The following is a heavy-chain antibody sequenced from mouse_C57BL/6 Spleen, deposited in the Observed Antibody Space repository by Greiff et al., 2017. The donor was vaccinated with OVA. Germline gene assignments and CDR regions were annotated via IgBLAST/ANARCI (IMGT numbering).Heavy chain of an antibody. CDR3: ARQGGLLRDYFDY. J-gene: IGHJ2*01. Sequence: EVQLVESGGGLVKPGGSLKLSCAASGFTFSSYTMSWVRQTPEKRLEWVATISGGGGNTYYPDSVTGRFTISRDHAKNTLYLQMSSLRSKDTALYYCARQGGLLRDYFDYWGQGTTLTVSS. CDR2: ISGGGGNT. V-gene: IGHV5-9*01. D-gene: IGHD1-1*01. CDR1: GFTFSSYT.